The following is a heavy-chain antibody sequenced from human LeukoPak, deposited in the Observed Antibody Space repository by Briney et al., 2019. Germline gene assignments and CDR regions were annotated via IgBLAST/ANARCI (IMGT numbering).Heavy chain of an antibody. V-gene: IGHV4-59*08. CDR2: ILLNWNP. D-gene: IGHD6-19*01. CDR1: GGSISRLQ. J-gene: IGHJ4*02. CDR3: ARHGGVAAFDY. Sequence: LETLSLPLPGLGGSISRLQRNWIRPPPGEGPEGNGLILLNWNPQLNPSPRKSIHKLIDTSKNQFSLHLSSVTAADTAVYYCARHGGVAAFDYWGQGTLVTVSS.